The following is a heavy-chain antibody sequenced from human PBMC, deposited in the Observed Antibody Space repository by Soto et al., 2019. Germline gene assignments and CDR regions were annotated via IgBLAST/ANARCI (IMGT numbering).Heavy chain of an antibody. J-gene: IGHJ3*02. Sequence: SETLSLTCTVSGGSISSSSYYWGWIRQPPGKGLEWIGSIYYSGSTYYNPSLKSRVTISVDTSKNQFSLKLSSVTAADTAVYYCAREEYYYDSSGYLNAFDIWGQGTMVTVSS. CDR1: GGSISSSSYY. V-gene: IGHV4-39*02. D-gene: IGHD3-22*01. CDR2: IYYSGST. CDR3: AREEYYYDSSGYLNAFDI.